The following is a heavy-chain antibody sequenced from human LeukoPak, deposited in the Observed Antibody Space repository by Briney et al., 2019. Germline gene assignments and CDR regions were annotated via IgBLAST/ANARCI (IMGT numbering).Heavy chain of an antibody. CDR1: GYSFTGYY. J-gene: IGHJ4*02. CDR2: INPNRGGT. Sequence: ASVKVSCKGSGYSFTGYYIHWVRQAPGQGTEWMGWINPNRGGTNYAQRFLGRVTMTRDTSISAAYMELSRLRSDDTAVYYCARVHSSAWYYFDYWGQGTLVTVSS. V-gene: IGHV1-2*02. D-gene: IGHD6-19*01. CDR3: ARVHSSAWYYFDY.